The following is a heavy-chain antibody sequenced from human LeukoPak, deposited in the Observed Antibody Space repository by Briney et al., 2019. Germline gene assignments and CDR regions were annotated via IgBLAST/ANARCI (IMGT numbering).Heavy chain of an antibody. Sequence: GGSLRLSCSAPGFTFSSYAMHWVRQAPGKGLEYVSAISSNGGSTYYADSVKGRFTISRDNSKNTLYLQMSSLRAEDTAVYYCVKELGCSVGSCYVGGYIDAFDIWGQGTMVTVSS. CDR3: VKELGCSVGSCYVGGYIDAFDI. D-gene: IGHD2-15*01. V-gene: IGHV3-64D*09. CDR2: ISSNGGST. CDR1: GFTFSSYA. J-gene: IGHJ3*02.